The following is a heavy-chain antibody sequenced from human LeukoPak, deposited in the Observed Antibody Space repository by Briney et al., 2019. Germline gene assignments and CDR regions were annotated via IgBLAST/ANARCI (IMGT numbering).Heavy chain of an antibody. Sequence: GGSLRLSCAASGFTFSSYSMDWVRQAPGKGLEWVSSITSGSSYIYYAASVKGRFTISRDNAKSSLYLQMNSLRAEDTAVYYCARVYGDLDYWGRGTLVTVSS. CDR3: ARVYGDLDY. J-gene: IGHJ4*02. CDR2: ITSGSSYI. CDR1: GFTFSSYS. V-gene: IGHV3-21*01. D-gene: IGHD4-17*01.